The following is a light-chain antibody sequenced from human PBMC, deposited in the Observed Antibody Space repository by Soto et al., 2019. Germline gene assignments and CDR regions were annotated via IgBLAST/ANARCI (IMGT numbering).Light chain of an antibody. CDR3: QHYGPWT. J-gene: IGKJ1*01. CDR1: QTVSSTY. CDR2: VAS. V-gene: IGKV3-20*01. Sequence: EIVLTQSPGTLSLSPGERVTLSCRASQTVSSTYLAWYQQKPGQAPRRLIYVASSRASDIPERFSGSGSGTDFPLTISRLEPEDFAVYYCQHYGPWTVGQGTKVAIK.